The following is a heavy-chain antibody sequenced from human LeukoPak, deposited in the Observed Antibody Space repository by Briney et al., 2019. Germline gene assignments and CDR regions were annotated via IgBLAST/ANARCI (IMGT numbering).Heavy chain of an antibody. CDR2: ISAYNGDT. J-gene: IGHJ2*01. Sequence: GASVKVSCKASGYTFTSYGISWVRQAPGQGLEWMGWISAYNGDTQYAQNLQGRVTMTTDSYTSTAYMELRSLTSDDTAVYYCARCYGGSGWYLDLWGRGTQVTVSS. D-gene: IGHD2-15*01. CDR1: GYTFTSYG. CDR3: ARCYGGSGWYLDL. V-gene: IGHV1-18*01.